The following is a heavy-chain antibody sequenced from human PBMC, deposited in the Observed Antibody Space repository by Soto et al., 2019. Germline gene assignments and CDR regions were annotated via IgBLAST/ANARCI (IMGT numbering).Heavy chain of an antibody. Sequence: PGGSLRLSCAASGFTFGNYWMTWVRQAPGKGLEWVANIKGDGSAKSYLDSVRGRFTVSRDNAENSLFLQMNILRAEDTAVYYCTTDHSSGWSDDYWGQGTLVTVSS. V-gene: IGHV3-7*05. CDR1: GFTFGNYW. J-gene: IGHJ4*02. CDR3: TTDHSSGWSDDY. CDR2: IKGDGSAK. D-gene: IGHD6-19*01.